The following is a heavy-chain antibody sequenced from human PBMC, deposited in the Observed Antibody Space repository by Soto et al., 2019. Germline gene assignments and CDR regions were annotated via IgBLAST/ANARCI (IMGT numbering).Heavy chain of an antibody. V-gene: IGHV1-69*13. Sequence: SVKVSCKASGGTFSSYAISWVRQAPGQGLEWMGGIIPIFGTANYAQKFQGRDTITADESTSTAYMELSSLRSEDTAVYYCASHLDYGGNSVISPWGQGTLVTVSS. CDR2: IIPIFGTA. D-gene: IGHD4-17*01. J-gene: IGHJ5*02. CDR1: GGTFSSYA. CDR3: ASHLDYGGNSVISP.